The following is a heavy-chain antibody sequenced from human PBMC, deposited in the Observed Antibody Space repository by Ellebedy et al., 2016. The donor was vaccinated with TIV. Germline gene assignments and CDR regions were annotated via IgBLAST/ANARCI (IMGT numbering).Heavy chain of an antibody. CDR1: GFSFDIYS. CDR3: AREGTMIALEVFYFDY. CDR2: ITYDGSNQ. J-gene: IGHJ4*02. V-gene: IGHV3-30-3*01. D-gene: IGHD3-22*01. Sequence: GESLKISCEASGFSFDIYSMHWVRQAPGKGLEWVAVITYDGSNQHYADSVKGRFTISRDNVKNSLYLQMNSLRAEDTAVYYCAREGTMIALEVFYFDYWGQGTLVTVSS.